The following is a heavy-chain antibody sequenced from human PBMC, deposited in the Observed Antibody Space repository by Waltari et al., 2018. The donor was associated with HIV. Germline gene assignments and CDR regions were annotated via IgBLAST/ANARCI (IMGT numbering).Heavy chain of an antibody. CDR3: AKDMGIFYAYGMDV. CDR1: GVKFGNYA. CDR2: ISWNSGNI. J-gene: IGHJ6*02. Sequence: EAQLVESGGGSVQPGRSLRLSCAASGVKFGNYAMNWVRQAPGKAVEWVSGISWNSGNIEYADSVKGRFTISRDNGKNSLYLQMNSLRSEDTGLYYCAKDMGIFYAYGMDVWGQGTAVTVSS. V-gene: IGHV3-9*01. D-gene: IGHD2-8*01.